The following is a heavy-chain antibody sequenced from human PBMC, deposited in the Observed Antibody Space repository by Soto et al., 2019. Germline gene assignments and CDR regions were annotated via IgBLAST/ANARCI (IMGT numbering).Heavy chain of an antibody. Sequence: GASVKDSCKVSGYTLTELSMHWVRQAPGKGLEWMGGFDPEDGETIYAQKFQGRVTTTEDTSTDTAYMELSSLRSEDTAVYYCATEASGIAAAGNYYYMDVWGKGTTVTVSS. CDR2: FDPEDGET. D-gene: IGHD6-13*01. CDR1: GYTLTELS. CDR3: ATEASGIAAAGNYYYMDV. J-gene: IGHJ6*03. V-gene: IGHV1-24*01.